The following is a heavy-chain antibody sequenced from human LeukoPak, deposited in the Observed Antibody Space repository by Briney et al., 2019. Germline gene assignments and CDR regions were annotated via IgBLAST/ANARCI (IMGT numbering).Heavy chain of an antibody. J-gene: IGHJ4*02. CDR1: GGSISSYY. V-gene: IGHV4-59*01. D-gene: IGHD3-10*01. CDR3: SRGSYNFDS. CDR2: IYYSGST. Sequence: SETLSLTCIVSGGSISSYYWRWIREPTGRGLEWIGFIYYSGSTNYNTSLKRRVTISVEKCKRQFSLKLNSVTAADTALYYCSRGSYNFDSWGQGTLVTVSS.